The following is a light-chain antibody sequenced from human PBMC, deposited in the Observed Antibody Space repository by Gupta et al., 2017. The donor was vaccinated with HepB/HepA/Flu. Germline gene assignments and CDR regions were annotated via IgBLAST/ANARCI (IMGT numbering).Light chain of an antibody. CDR1: QSISSY. CDR3: QQSYSTPFS. Sequence: ILPTESSSSLSASVGDRITITCRSSQSISSYLNWYQQKPVEAPKLLIYAASSLQSGVPSRFSGSGSVTDFTLTIISLQPDDFATYYFQQSYSTPFSFGQWTKLEIK. J-gene: IGKJ2*03. V-gene: IGKV1-39*01. CDR2: AAS.